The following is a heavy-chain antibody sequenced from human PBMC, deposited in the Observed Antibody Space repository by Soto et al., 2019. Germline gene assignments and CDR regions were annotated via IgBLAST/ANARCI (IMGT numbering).Heavy chain of an antibody. V-gene: IGHV3-7*03. CDR2: IKADGSET. Sequence: EVQVVESGGGLVQPGGSLRLSCVASGFSFSTYWMSWVRQVPGTGLEWVANIKADGSETHYVDSVRGRFTISRDNAKTPLHLQVNSLRAQDTAVYYCAKGGHIDFGGQGTLVTVSS. J-gene: IGHJ4*02. D-gene: IGHD3-16*01. CDR1: GFSFSTYW. CDR3: AKGGHIDF.